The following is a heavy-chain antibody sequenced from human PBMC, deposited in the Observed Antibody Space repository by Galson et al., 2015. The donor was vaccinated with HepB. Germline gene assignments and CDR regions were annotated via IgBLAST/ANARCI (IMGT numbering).Heavy chain of an antibody. CDR2: INPNSGGT. J-gene: IGHJ3*02. D-gene: IGHD1-20*01. Sequence: SVKVSCKASGYTFTGYYMHWVRQAPGQGLEWMGRINPNSGGTNYAQKFQGRVTMTRDTSISTAYMELSRLRSDDTAVYYCAREIRITGTTPRAFDIWGQGTMVTVSS. CDR1: GYTFTGYY. V-gene: IGHV1-2*06. CDR3: AREIRITGTTPRAFDI.